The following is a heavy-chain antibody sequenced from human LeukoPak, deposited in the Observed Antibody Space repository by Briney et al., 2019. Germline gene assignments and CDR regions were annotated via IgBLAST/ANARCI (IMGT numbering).Heavy chain of an antibody. CDR2: ISGSGGST. D-gene: IGHD3-22*01. CDR3: AKDHYYDSSGYYSYYYYYGMDV. J-gene: IGHJ6*02. Sequence: GGSLRLSCAASGFTFSSYAVSWVRQAPGKGLEWVSAISGSGGSTYYADSVKGRFTISRDNSKNTLYLQMNSLRAEDTAVYYCAKDHYYDSSGYYSYYYYYGMDVWGQGTTVTVSS. CDR1: GFTFSSYA. V-gene: IGHV3-23*01.